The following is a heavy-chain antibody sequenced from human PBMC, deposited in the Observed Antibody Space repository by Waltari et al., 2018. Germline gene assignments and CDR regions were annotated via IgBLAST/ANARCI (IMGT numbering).Heavy chain of an antibody. D-gene: IGHD3-3*01. Sequence: EVQLVQSGAEVKKPGATVKISCKASGYTFTDYYIHWVHQAPGKGLEWMGRVDPEDGETIYAEKFQGRVTITADTSTDTAYMELTSLRSEDTAVYYCATSPLRFLEWVNWFDPWGQGTLVTVSS. CDR3: ATSPLRFLEWVNWFDP. CDR1: GYTFTDYY. CDR2: VDPEDGET. V-gene: IGHV1-69-2*01. J-gene: IGHJ5*02.